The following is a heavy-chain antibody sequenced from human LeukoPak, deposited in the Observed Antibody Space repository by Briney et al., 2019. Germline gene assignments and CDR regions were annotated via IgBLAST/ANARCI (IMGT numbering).Heavy chain of an antibody. CDR2: ISHSGAT. CDR1: GFTFGDYA. CDR3: ARGLQSNGYPFDY. Sequence: GSLRLSCTASGFTFGDYAMSWVRQPPGKGLEWIGEISHSGATNYNPSLKSRITMSMDTSKNQFSLKLNSVTAADTAVYYCARGLQSNGYPFDYWGQGSLVTVSS. D-gene: IGHD3-22*01. V-gene: IGHV4-34*01. J-gene: IGHJ4*02.